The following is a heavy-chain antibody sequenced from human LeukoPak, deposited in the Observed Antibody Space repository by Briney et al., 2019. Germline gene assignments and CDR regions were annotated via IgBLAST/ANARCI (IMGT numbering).Heavy chain of an antibody. CDR1: GFTFDDYG. V-gene: IGHV3-20*04. CDR3: ARGGGSCYNP. J-gene: IGHJ4*02. CDR2: INWNGGST. D-gene: IGHD2-15*01. Sequence: PGGSLRLSCAASGFTFDDYGMSWVRQAPGKGLEWVSCINWNGGSTGYADSVKGRFTISRDNAKNSLYLQMNSLRVEDTALYYCARGGGSCYNPGGQGTLVTVSS.